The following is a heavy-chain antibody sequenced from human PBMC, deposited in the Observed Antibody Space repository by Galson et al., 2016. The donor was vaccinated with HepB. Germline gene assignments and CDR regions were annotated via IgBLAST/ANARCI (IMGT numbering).Heavy chain of an antibody. V-gene: IGHV3-15*01. Sequence: SLRLSCAASGFTFSSAWMSWVRQAPGKGLEWAGRIKSKTDGGTTDYAAPVKGRFTISRDDSKNTLYLQMNSLKTEDTAVYYCTLNHAFDIWGQGTMVTVSS. CDR2: IKSKTDGGTT. J-gene: IGHJ3*02. CDR3: TLNHAFDI. CDR1: GFTFSSAW.